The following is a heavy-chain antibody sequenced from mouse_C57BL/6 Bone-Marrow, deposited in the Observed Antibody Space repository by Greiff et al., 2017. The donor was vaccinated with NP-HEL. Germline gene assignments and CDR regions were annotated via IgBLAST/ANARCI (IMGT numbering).Heavy chain of an antibody. CDR3: ARSWYYGPQLRGYFDY. V-gene: IGHV1-72*01. J-gene: IGHJ2*01. CDR1: GYTFTSYW. D-gene: IGHD1-2*01. CDR2: IDPNSGGT. Sequence: QVQLQQPGAALVKPGASVKLSCQASGYTFTSYWMHWVTQRPGRGLEWIGRIDPNSGGTKYNEKFKSKATLTVDKPSSTAYMQLSSLTSEDSAVYYCARSWYYGPQLRGYFDYWGQGTTLTVSS.